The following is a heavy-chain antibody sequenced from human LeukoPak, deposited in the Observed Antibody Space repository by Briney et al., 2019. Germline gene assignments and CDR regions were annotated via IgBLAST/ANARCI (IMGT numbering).Heavy chain of an antibody. CDR2: IIPIFGTA. V-gene: IGHV1-69*13. D-gene: IGHD5-24*01. CDR3: AREEKATDYFDY. CDR1: GGTFSSYA. J-gene: IGHJ4*02. Sequence: ASVKVSFKASGGTFSSYAISWVRQAPGQGLEWMGGIIPIFGTANYAQKFQGRVTITADESTSTAYMELSSLRSEDTAVYYCAREEKATDYFDYWGQGTLVTVSS.